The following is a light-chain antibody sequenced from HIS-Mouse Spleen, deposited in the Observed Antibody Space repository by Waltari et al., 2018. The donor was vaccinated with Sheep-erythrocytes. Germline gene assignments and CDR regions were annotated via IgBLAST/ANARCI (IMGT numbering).Light chain of an antibody. CDR3: CSYAGSYNYV. V-gene: IGLV2-11*01. CDR2: DVS. Sequence: QSALTQPRSVSGSPGQSVTISCTGTSSDVGGYNYVSWYQQHPGKAPKLMIYDVSKRPSGVPDRFSGSKSGHTASLTISGLQAEDEADYYCCSYAGSYNYVFGTGTKVTVL. CDR1: SSDVGGYNY. J-gene: IGLJ1*01.